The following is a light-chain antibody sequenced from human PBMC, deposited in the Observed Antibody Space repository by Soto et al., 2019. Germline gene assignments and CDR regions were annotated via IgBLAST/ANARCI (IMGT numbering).Light chain of an antibody. CDR3: QQYGSPPFT. J-gene: IGKJ3*01. CDR2: GSS. Sequence: EIVLTQSPGTLSLSPGERATLSCWASQSISSNYLAWYQQKPGQPPRLLISGSSIRATGIPKRFSGSASGTNFTLTISSLEPEDFAVFYCQQYGSPPFTFGPGTKVDFK. V-gene: IGKV3-20*01. CDR1: QSISSNY.